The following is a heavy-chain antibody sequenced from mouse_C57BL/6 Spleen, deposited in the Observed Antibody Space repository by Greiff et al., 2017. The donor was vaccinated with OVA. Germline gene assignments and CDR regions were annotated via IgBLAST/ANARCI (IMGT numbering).Heavy chain of an antibody. CDR1: GFTFSDYG. D-gene: IGHD1-1*01. V-gene: IGHV5-17*01. CDR3: ARMDYYGRNWYFDV. J-gene: IGHJ1*03. CDR2: ISSGSSTI. Sequence: VQLKESGGGLVKPGGSLKLSCAASGFTFSDYGMHWVRQAPEKGLEWVAYISSGSSTIYYADTVKGRFTISRDNAKNTLFLQMTSLRSEDTAMYYCARMDYYGRNWYFDVWGTGTTVTVSS.